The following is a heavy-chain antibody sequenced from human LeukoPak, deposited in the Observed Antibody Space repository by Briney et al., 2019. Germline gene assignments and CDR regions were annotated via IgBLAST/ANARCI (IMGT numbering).Heavy chain of an antibody. CDR3: ARILDSAWGELGY. CDR2: ITSAGSNI. J-gene: IGHJ4*02. Sequence: GGSLRLSCAASGFFFRGYSMNWVRQAPGKGLEWLSSITSAGSNIVYADSVKGRFTISRDNSKNTLYLQMNSLRAEDTAVYYCARILDSAWGELGYWGQGTLVTVSS. V-gene: IGHV3-21*01. D-gene: IGHD6-19*01. CDR1: GFFFRGYS.